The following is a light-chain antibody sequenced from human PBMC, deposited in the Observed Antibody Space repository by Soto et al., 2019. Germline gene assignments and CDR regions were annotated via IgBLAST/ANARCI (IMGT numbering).Light chain of an antibody. CDR3: QSYDSSLSAFVV. Sequence: QSVLTQPPSVSGAPGKRVTISCTGSSSNIGAGYDVHWYQQLPGTAPKLLIYGNSNRPSGVPERFSGSKSGTSASLAITGLQAEDEADYYCQSYDSSLSAFVVFGGGTKLTVL. CDR1: SSNIGAGYD. J-gene: IGLJ2*01. CDR2: GNS. V-gene: IGLV1-40*01.